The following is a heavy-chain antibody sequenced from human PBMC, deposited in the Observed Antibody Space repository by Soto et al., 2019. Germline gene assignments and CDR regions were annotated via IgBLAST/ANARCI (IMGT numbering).Heavy chain of an antibody. CDR3: ASGVDFWSGSSYYYYYMDV. CDR1: GYTFTSYG. CDR2: ISAYNGNT. Sequence: ASVKVSCKASGYTFTSYGISWVRQAPGQGLEWMGWISAYNGNTNYAQKLQGRVTMTTDTSTSTAYMELRSLRSDDTAVYYCASGVDFWSGSSYYYYYMDVWGKGTTVTVSS. D-gene: IGHD3-3*01. V-gene: IGHV1-18*01. J-gene: IGHJ6*03.